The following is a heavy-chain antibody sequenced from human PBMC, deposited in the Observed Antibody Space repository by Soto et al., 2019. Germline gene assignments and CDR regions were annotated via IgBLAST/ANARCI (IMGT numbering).Heavy chain of an antibody. Sequence: VGSLRLSCAASGFTLSPYSMHWVRQPPGKGLEWVAIISHDGSNNKYYADSVKGRFTISRDKSKNTLYLQMNSLRAEDTAVYFCARSKTTVTANDFCGQGTLVTVSS. CDR3: ARSKTTVTANDF. V-gene: IGHV3-30-3*01. D-gene: IGHD4-17*01. CDR2: ISHDGSNNK. J-gene: IGHJ4*02. CDR1: GFTLSPYS.